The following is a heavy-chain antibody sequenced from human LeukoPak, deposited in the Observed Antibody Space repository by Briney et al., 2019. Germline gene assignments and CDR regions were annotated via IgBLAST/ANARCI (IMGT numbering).Heavy chain of an antibody. CDR3: AELGITMIGGV. CDR1: GFTFSSYE. Sequence: GGSLRLSCAASGFTFSSYEMNWVRQAPGKGLEWVSYISCSGSTIYYADSVKGRFTISRDNAKNSLYLQMNSLRAEDTAVYYCAELGITMIGGVWGKGTTVTISS. V-gene: IGHV3-48*03. D-gene: IGHD3-10*02. J-gene: IGHJ6*04. CDR2: ISCSGSTI.